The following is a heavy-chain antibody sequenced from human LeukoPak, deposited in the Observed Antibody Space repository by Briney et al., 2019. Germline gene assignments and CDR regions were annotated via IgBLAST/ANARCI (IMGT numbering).Heavy chain of an antibody. CDR2: IYSGGSK. D-gene: IGHD6-19*01. J-gene: IGHJ4*02. Sequence: GGSLRLSCAASGFTVSSNYMSWVRQAPGKGLEWVSIIYSGGSKYYADSVRDRFTHSRDNSKHPLYLRMNSLRAEDTDVYYCATSGWWGYFDYWGQGTLVTVSS. CDR1: GFTVSSNY. V-gene: IGHV3-66*01. CDR3: ATSGWWGYFDY.